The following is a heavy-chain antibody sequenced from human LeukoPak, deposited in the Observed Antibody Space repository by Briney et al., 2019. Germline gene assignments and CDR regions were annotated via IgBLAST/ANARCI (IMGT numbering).Heavy chain of an antibody. CDR3: ARDRYYYDSSGSGNDAFDI. D-gene: IGHD3-22*01. J-gene: IGHJ3*02. CDR2: INPNSGGT. CDR1: GYTFTGYY. Sequence: ASVKVSCKASGYTFTGYYMHWVRQAPGQGLEWMGWINPNSGGTNYAQKFQGRVTMTRDTSISTAYMELRSLRSDDTAVYYCARDRYYYDSSGSGNDAFDIWGQGTMVTVSS. V-gene: IGHV1-2*02.